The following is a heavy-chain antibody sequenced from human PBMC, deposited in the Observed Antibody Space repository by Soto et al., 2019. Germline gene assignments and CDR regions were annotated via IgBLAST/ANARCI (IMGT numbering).Heavy chain of an antibody. CDR3: ARYNAASGTYYFDY. CDR1: GVSISTYY. D-gene: IGHD6-13*01. V-gene: IGHV4-59*12. CDR2: IYYSGST. Sequence: PSETLSLTCSVSGVSISTYYWSWIRQPPGKGLEWIAYIYYSGSTKYNPSLKSRVTISLDTSKNEFSLKLSSVTAADTAVYFCARYNAASGTYYFDYWGRGALVTVSS. J-gene: IGHJ4*02.